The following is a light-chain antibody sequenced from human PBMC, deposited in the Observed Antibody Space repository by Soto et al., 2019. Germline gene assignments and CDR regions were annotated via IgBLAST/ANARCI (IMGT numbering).Light chain of an antibody. J-gene: IGLJ1*01. CDR3: CSYAGRYPPTYV. Sequence: QSALTQPRSVSGSPGQSVTISCTGTSSDVGGYNFVSWYQQHPGKAPKLMISDVSKRPSGVPDRFSGSKSGNTASLTISGLQADDEADDYCCSYAGRYPPTYVFGTGTKVTVL. V-gene: IGLV2-11*01. CDR2: DVS. CDR1: SSDVGGYNF.